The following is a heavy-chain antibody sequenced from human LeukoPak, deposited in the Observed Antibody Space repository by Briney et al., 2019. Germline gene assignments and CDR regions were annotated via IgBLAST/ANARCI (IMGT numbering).Heavy chain of an antibody. CDR1: GLTFSIHW. J-gene: IGHJ6*03. D-gene: IGHD2-2*01. Sequence: GGSLRLSCAASGLTFSIHWMNWVRQAPGKGLECVAYINQDGSDKYYVDSVKGRFTISRDNTKNSLYLQMNSLNAEDTAVYYCAKDEVVPGYYYTDVWGRGTTVTISS. CDR2: INQDGSDK. V-gene: IGHV3-7*01. CDR3: AKDEVVPGYYYTDV.